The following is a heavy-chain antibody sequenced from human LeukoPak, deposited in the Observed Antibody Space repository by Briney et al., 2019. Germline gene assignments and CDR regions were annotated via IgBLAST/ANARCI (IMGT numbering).Heavy chain of an antibody. J-gene: IGHJ4*02. CDR2: IYYSGST. CDR3: AIQGYNSYFDY. CDR1: GGSISSYY. D-gene: IGHD5-24*01. Sequence: SETLSLTCTVSGGSISSYYWSWIRQPPGKGLEWIGYIYYSGSTNYNPPLKSRVTISVDTSKNQFSLKLSSVTAADTAVYYCAIQGYNSYFDYWGQGTLVTVSS. V-gene: IGHV4-59*01.